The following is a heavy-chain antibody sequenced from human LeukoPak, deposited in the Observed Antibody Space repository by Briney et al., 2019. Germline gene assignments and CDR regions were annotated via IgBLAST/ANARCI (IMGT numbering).Heavy chain of an antibody. D-gene: IGHD2-2*02. Sequence: PGGSLRLSCAASGFTFSSYWMSWVRQAPGKGLEWVSSISGSGDSTYYADSVKGRFTISRDNSKNTLYLQMNSLRAEDTAVYYCAKQAVPAAIGYYYMDVWGKGTTVTISS. CDR1: GFTFSSYW. CDR2: ISGSGDST. CDR3: AKQAVPAAIGYYYMDV. J-gene: IGHJ6*03. V-gene: IGHV3-23*01.